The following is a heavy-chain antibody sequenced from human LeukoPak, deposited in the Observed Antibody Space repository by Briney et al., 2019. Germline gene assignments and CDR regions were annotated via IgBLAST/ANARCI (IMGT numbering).Heavy chain of an antibody. CDR3: AKNYDFLTGYAN. CDR2: ISANKGNT. CDR1: GYTFTTYG. J-gene: IGHJ4*02. Sequence: GASVKVSCKASGYTFTTYGISWVRQAPGQGLEWMGWISANKGNTNYAQKFQDRVTMTRNTSISTAYMELSSLRSEDTAVYYCAKNYDFLTGYANWGQGTLVTVSS. D-gene: IGHD3-9*01. V-gene: IGHV1-18*01.